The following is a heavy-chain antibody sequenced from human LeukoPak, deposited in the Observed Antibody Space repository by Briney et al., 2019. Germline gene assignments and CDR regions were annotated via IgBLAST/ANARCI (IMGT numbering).Heavy chain of an antibody. CDR1: GGSFSGYY. Sequence: PSETLSLTCAVYGGSFSGYYWSWIRQPPGKGLEWIGEINHSGSTNYNPSLKSRVTISVDTSKNQFSLKLSSVTAADTAVYYCARGRRDTAMVYDYWGQGTLVTVSS. V-gene: IGHV4-34*01. CDR2: INHSGST. D-gene: IGHD5-18*01. CDR3: ARGRRDTAMVYDY. J-gene: IGHJ4*02.